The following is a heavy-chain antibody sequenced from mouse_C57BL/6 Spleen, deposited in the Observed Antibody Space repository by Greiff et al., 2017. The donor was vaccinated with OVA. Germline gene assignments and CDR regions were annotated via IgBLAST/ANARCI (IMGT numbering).Heavy chain of an antibody. Sequence: EVQLQQSGAELVRPGASVKLSCTASGFNIKDDYMHWVKQRPEQGLEWIGWIDPENGDTEYASKFQGKATITADTSSNTAYLQLSSLTSEDTAVYYCTPYGNYGGDYWGQGTTLTVSS. V-gene: IGHV14-4*01. J-gene: IGHJ2*01. D-gene: IGHD2-1*01. CDR2: IDPENGDT. CDR3: TPYGNYGGDY. CDR1: GFNIKDDY.